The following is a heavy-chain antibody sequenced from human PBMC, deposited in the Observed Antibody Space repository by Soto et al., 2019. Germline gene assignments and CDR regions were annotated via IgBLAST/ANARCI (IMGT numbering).Heavy chain of an antibody. CDR1: GFTFSSYA. Sequence: LRLSCAASGFTFSSYAMSWVRQAPGKGLEWVSAISGSGGSTYYADSVKGRFTISRDNSKNTLYLQMNSLRAEDTAVYYCAKDGNPIPYLTGYYRLGWFDPWGQGTLVTVSS. CDR3: AKDGNPIPYLTGYYRLGWFDP. V-gene: IGHV3-23*01. J-gene: IGHJ5*02. D-gene: IGHD3-9*01. CDR2: ISGSGGST.